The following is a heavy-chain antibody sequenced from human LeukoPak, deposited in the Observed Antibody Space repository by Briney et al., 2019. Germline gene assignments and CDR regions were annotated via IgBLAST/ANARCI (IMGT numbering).Heavy chain of an antibody. CDR2: ISYDGSNK. CDR1: GFTFSSYG. Sequence: GRSLRLSCAASGFTFSSYGMHWVRQAPGKGLEWVAVISYDGSNKYYADSVKGRFTISRDNSKNTLYLQINSLRPEDTAVYYCAKGDPPDYWGQGTLVTVSS. J-gene: IGHJ4*02. V-gene: IGHV3-30*18. CDR3: AKGDPPDY.